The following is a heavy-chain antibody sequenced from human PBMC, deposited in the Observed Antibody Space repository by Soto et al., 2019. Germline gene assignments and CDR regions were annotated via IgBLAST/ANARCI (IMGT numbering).Heavy chain of an antibody. CDR2: ISWNSGSI. D-gene: IGHD1-26*01. V-gene: IGHV3-9*01. CDR1: GFTFHDYA. CDR3: ARVNRSYRHYYYMDV. J-gene: IGHJ6*03. Sequence: GGPLRLACPAAGFTFHDYAMHWLRKAPGKDLEWVSGISWNSGSIGYADSVKGRFTISRDNAKNSLYLQMNSLRAEDTALYYCARVNRSYRHYYYMDVWGKGTTVTVS.